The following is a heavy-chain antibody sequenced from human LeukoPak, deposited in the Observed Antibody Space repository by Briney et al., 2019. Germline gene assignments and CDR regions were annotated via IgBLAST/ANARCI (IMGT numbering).Heavy chain of an antibody. CDR3: ARVGGSSLIT. D-gene: IGHD3-10*01. V-gene: IGHV1-69*13. CDR1: GGTFSSYA. J-gene: IGHJ3*01. Sequence: ASVKVSCKASGGTFSSYAISWVRQAPGQGLEWMGGIIPIFGTANYAQKFQGRVTITADESTSTAYMELTSLRSEDAAVYYCARVGGSSLITWGQGTMVTVSS. CDR2: IIPIFGTA.